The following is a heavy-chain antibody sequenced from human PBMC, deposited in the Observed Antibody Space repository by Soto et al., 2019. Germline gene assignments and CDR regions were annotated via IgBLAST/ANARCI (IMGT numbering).Heavy chain of an antibody. CDR3: ARADSDSSGYYPPDYYGMDV. Sequence: GASVKVSCKASGYTFTGYYMHWVRQAPGQGLEWMGWINPNSGGTNYAQKFQGSVTMTRDTSISAAYMELSRLRSDDTAVYYFARADSDSSGYYPPDYYGMDVWGQGTRVTVSS. V-gene: IGHV1-2*02. J-gene: IGHJ6*02. CDR2: INPNSGGT. D-gene: IGHD3-22*01. CDR1: GYTFTGYY.